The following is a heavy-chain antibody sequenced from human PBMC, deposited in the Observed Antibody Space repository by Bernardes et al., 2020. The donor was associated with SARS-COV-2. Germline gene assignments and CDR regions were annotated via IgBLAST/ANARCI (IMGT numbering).Heavy chain of an antibody. CDR1: GYTLTELS. J-gene: IGHJ4*02. CDR2: FDPEDGET. CDR3: ATRTLYYYDSSGYYDY. Sequence: ASVKVSCKVSGYTLTELSMHWVRQAPGKGLEWMGGFDPEDGETIYAQKFQGRVTMTEDTSTDTAYMELSSLRSEDTAVYYCATRTLYYYDSSGYYDYWGQGTLVTVSS. V-gene: IGHV1-24*01. D-gene: IGHD3-22*01.